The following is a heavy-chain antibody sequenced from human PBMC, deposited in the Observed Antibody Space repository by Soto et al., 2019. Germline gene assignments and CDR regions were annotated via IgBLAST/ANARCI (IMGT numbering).Heavy chain of an antibody. D-gene: IGHD5-12*01. CDR2: IRSKAYGGTT. V-gene: IGHV3-49*03. CDR1: GFTFGDYA. CDR3: TRDPFSLYGSGYDWGWYFDY. Sequence: HPGGSLRLSCTASGFTFGDYAMSWFRQAPGKGLEWVGFIRSKAYGGTTEYAASVKGRFTISRDDSKSIAYLQMNSLKTEDTAVYYCTRDPFSLYGSGYDWGWYFDYWGQGTLVTVSS. J-gene: IGHJ4*02.